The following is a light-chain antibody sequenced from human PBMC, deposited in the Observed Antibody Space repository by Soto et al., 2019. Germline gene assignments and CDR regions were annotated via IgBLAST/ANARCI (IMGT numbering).Light chain of an antibody. J-gene: IGKJ1*01. CDR2: GAS. CDR3: QHYGASQDP. V-gene: IGKV3-20*01. Sequence: EIVLTHSPGTRSLSPGERATLSCRASQSVSSSQLAWYQQKPGQAPRLLIYGASSRATGIPDRFSGSGSGTQVALVISRLETEDLAVYYCQHYGASQDPVAQGANVDIK. CDR1: QSVSSSQ.